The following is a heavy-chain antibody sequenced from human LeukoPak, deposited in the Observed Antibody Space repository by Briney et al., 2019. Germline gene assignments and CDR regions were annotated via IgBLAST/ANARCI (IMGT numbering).Heavy chain of an antibody. D-gene: IGHD4-17*01. CDR2: IYYSGST. Sequence: PSETLSLTCTVSGGSISSSSYYWGWIRQPPGKGLEWIGSIYYSGSTYYNPSLKSRVTISVDTSKNQFSLKLSSVTAADTAVYYCARHGDYVFDYWGQGTLVTVSS. CDR1: GGSISSSSYY. V-gene: IGHV4-39*07. CDR3: ARHGDYVFDY. J-gene: IGHJ4*02.